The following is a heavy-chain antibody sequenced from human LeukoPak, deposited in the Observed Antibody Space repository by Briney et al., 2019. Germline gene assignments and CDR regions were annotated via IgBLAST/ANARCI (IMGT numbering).Heavy chain of an antibody. V-gene: IGHV1-69*06. D-gene: IGHD6-13*01. CDR1: GGTFSSYA. CDR3: ARGIAAAGPLYYYYYGMDV. Sequence: SEKVSCKASGGTFSSYAISWVRQAPGQGLEWMGGIIPICGTANYAQKFQGRVTITADKSTSTAYMGLSSLRSEDTAVYYCARGIAAAGPLYYYYYGMDVWGKGTTVTVSS. CDR2: IIPICGTA. J-gene: IGHJ6*04.